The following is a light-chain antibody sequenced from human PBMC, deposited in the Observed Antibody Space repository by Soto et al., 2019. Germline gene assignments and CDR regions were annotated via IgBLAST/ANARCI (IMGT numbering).Light chain of an antibody. Sequence: EIVLTQSPATLSLSPGERATLSCRASQSVSSYLAWYQQKPGQAPRLLIYDASNRATGIPARFSGSGSGTDFTLTISSLEPEDFAVYYWQQRSNWPPEYTFGQGNKLEIK. CDR3: QQRSNWPPEYT. CDR1: QSVSSY. V-gene: IGKV3-11*01. CDR2: DAS. J-gene: IGKJ2*01.